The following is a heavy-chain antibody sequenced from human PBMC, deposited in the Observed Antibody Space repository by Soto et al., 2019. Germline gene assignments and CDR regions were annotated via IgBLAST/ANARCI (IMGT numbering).Heavy chain of an antibody. D-gene: IGHD2-2*01. Sequence: GASVKVSCKASGYTFTSYAMHWVRQAPGQRLEWMGWINAGNGNTKYSQKFEGRVTMTRDTSASTAYMELSSLRSDDTAVYYCARIADCSTTSCSFPSRFHVRGYYYYYGLDVWGQGTTVTVSS. V-gene: IGHV1-3*01. CDR3: ARIADCSTTSCSFPSRFHVRGYYYYYGLDV. J-gene: IGHJ6*02. CDR2: INAGNGNT. CDR1: GYTFTSYA.